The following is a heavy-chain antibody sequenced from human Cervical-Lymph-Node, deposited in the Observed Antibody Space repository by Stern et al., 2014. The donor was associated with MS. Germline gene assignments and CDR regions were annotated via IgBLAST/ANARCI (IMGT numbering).Heavy chain of an antibody. V-gene: IGHV4-61*02. CDR3: ARGRFDFPSYYFGLDV. J-gene: IGHJ6*02. CDR1: GGSISRSSFY. D-gene: IGHD3-9*01. CDR2: IYTSGTT. Sequence: VQLVESGPGLVKPSQTLSFTCTVSGGSISRSSFYWTWIRQPAGKGLEWIGHIYTSGTTNFNPSLESRVSISVDASKNPFSLHLRSVTAADTAVYYCARGRFDFPSYYFGLDVWGQGTTVTVSS.